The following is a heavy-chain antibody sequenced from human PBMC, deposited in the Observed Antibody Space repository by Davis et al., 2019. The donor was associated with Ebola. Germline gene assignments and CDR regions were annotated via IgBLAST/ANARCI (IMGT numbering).Heavy chain of an antibody. CDR1: GFTFSSYS. D-gene: IGHD3-10*01. CDR2: ISSSSSYI. J-gene: IGHJ4*02. V-gene: IGHV3-21*01. CDR3: ARDRYYYGSGSYYLRPSSYYFDY. Sequence: GESLKISCAASGFTFSSYSMNWVRQAPGKGLEWVSSISSSSSYIYYADSVKGRFTISRDNAKNSLYLQMNSLRAEDTAVYYCARDRYYYGSGSYYLRPSSYYFDYWGQGTLVTVSS.